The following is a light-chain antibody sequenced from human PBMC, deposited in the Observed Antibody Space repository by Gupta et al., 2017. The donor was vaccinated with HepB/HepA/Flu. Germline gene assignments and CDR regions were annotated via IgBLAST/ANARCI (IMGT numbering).Light chain of an antibody. CDR1: QGINNF. CDR3: QQSEAYPVT. Sequence: DIQLTQSPSFLSASVGDRVTISCRASQGINNFLAWYQQKPGKAPNLLIYAAFTLQRGVPSRFSGSASGTEVTLTISSLQPEDFATYYCQQSEAYPVTFGQGTRLDLK. CDR2: AAF. V-gene: IGKV1-9*01. J-gene: IGKJ5*01.